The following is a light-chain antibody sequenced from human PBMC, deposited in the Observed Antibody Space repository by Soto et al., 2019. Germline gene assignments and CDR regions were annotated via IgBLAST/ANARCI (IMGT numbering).Light chain of an antibody. J-gene: IGKJ4*01. V-gene: IGKV3-11*01. CDR3: HHAGT. CDR2: DAS. CDR1: QSLSTY. Sequence: EIVLTQSPATLSLSPGERATLSCRASQSLSTYLGWYQQKPGQAPRLLIYDASNRAAGIPARFSGSGSGTDFTLTIGSLEPEDYAIYYCHHAGTFGGGTKVDIK.